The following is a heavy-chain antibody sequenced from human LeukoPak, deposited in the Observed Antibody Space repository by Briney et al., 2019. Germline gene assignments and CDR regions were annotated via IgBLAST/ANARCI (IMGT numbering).Heavy chain of an antibody. J-gene: IGHJ4*02. Sequence: GGSLRLSCAASGFTFSSYAMHWVRQAPGKGLEWVAVISYDGSNKYYADSVKGRFTISRDNSKNTLYLQMNSLRAEDTAVYYCARGPQRSTTYEGTAMVSYWGQGTLVTVSS. D-gene: IGHD5-18*01. CDR2: ISYDGSNK. CDR3: ARGPQRSTTYEGTAMVSY. V-gene: IGHV3-30-3*01. CDR1: GFTFSSYA.